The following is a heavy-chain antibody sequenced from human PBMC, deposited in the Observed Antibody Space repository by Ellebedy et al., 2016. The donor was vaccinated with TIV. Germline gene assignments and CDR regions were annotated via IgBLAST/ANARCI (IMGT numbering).Heavy chain of an antibody. CDR3: ARVVWQQPVSYAFDI. V-gene: IGHV4-59*01. CDR1: GGSISNYY. CDR2: IYHSGST. D-gene: IGHD6-13*01. J-gene: IGHJ3*02. Sequence: MPSETLSLTCTVSGGSISNYYWSWIRQPPGRGLEWLGHIYHSGSTNYNPSLESRVTISLDTSKNQFSLRLSSVTAADTAIYYCARVVWQQPVSYAFDIWGQGTMVTVSS.